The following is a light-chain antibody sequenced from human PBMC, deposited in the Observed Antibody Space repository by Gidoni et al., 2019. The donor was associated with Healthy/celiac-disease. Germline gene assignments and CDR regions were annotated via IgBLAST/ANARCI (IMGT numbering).Light chain of an antibody. J-gene: IGKJ2*01. CDR3: QQYGSSLMYT. CDR2: GAS. Sequence: ELVLTQSPGTLSLSPGERATLSCRASQSVSSSYLAWYQQKPGQAPRLLIYGASSRATGIPDRCSGSGSGTDFTLTISRLEPEDFAVYYCQQYGSSLMYTFGQGTKLEIK. CDR1: QSVSSSY. V-gene: IGKV3-20*01.